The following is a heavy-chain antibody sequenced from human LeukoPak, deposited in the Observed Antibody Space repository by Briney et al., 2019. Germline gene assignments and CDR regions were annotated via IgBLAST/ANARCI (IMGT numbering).Heavy chain of an antibody. D-gene: IGHD6-19*01. V-gene: IGHV3-23*01. J-gene: IGHJ4*02. CDR1: GFTFSSYA. CDR3: AKGDGSGWYQHYFDY. CDR2: ISGSGGST. Sequence: GGSLRLSCAASGFTFSSYAMSWVRQAPGKGLEWVSAISGSGGSTYYADSVKGRFTISRDNSKNTLYLEMNSLRAEDTAVYYCAKGDGSGWYQHYFDYWGQGTLVTVSS.